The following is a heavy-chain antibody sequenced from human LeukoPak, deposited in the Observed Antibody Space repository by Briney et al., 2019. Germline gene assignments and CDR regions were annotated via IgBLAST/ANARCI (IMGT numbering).Heavy chain of an antibody. CDR3: ARQLAAGNDGFDV. V-gene: IGHV4-39*01. CDR2: IYYNEDT. D-gene: IGHD2-15*01. CDR1: GVSIYSSTYY. J-gene: IGHJ3*01. Sequence: SETLSLTCSVSGVSIYSSTYYWAWIPPPPGKGLVFIGSIYYNEDTFHNPSLKSRLTISVDTYAYLFSLRLTSATAADTSTYYCARQLAAGNDGFDVWGQGTVVTVSS.